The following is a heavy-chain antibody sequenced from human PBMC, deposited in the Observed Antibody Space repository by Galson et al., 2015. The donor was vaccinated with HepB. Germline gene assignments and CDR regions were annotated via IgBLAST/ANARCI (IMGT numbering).Heavy chain of an antibody. J-gene: IGHJ6*03. D-gene: IGHD2-2*01. CDR1: GGTFSSYA. V-gene: IGHV1-69*13. CDR2: IIPIFGTA. Sequence: SVKVSCKASGGTFSSYAISWVRQAPGQGLEWMGGIIPIFGTANYAQKFQGRVTITADESTSTAYMELSSLRSEDTAVYYCARMSLGYCSSTSCPTHRYYYYMDVWGKGTTVTVSS. CDR3: ARMSLGYCSSTSCPTHRYYYYMDV.